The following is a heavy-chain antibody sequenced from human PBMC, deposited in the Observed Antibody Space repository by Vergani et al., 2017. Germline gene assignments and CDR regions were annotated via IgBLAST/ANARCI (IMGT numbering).Heavy chain of an antibody. D-gene: IGHD3-22*01. CDR3: AREWYYYDSSGHPLDY. V-gene: IGHV3-33*01. CDR2: IWYDGSNK. J-gene: IGHJ4*02. Sequence: QVQLVESGGGVVQPGRSLRLSCAASGFTFSSYGMHWVRQAPGKGLEWVAVIWYDGSNKYYADSVKGRFTISRDNSKNTLYLQMNSLRAEDTAVYYCAREWYYYDSSGHPLDYWGQGTLVTVSS. CDR1: GFTFSSYG.